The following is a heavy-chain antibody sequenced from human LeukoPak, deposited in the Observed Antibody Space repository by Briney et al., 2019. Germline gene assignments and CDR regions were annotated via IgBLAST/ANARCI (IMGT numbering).Heavy chain of an antibody. J-gene: IGHJ5*02. Sequence: ESSETLSLTCAVYGGSFSGYYWSWIRQPPGKGLEWIGEINHSGSTNYNPSLKSRVTISVDTSKNQFSLKLSSVTAADTAVYYCARVDSSSWYSWFDPWGQGTLVTVSS. CDR2: INHSGST. CDR1: GGSFSGYY. CDR3: ARVDSSSWYSWFDP. D-gene: IGHD6-13*01. V-gene: IGHV4-34*01.